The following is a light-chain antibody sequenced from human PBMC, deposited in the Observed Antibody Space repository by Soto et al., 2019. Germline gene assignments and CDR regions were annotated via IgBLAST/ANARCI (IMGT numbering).Light chain of an antibody. Sequence: QSVLTQPPSVSGAPGQRVTISCTGSSSNLGSGFHVHWYQQLPGTAPKLLIYANSNRPSGVPDRFSGFKSGTSASLAITGLQAEDEADYYCQSFENSVSAYDSSLSGYVVFGGGTKLAVL. CDR1: SSNLGSGFH. CDR2: ANS. J-gene: IGLJ2*01. V-gene: IGLV1-40*01. CDR3: QSFENSVSAYDSSLSGYVV.